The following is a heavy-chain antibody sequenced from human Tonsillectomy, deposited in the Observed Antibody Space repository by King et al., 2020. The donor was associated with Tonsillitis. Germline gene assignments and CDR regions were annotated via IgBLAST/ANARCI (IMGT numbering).Heavy chain of an antibody. CDR3: ARQLPSSNIAAHFDY. CDR1: GYSFASFW. V-gene: IGHV5-51*01. D-gene: IGHD6-6*01. CDR2: IYPGDSDT. Sequence: EVQLVQSGAEVKKPGESLKISCKGSGYSFASFWIGWVRQMPGKGLEWMGVIYPGDSDTRYSPSFQGQVTISADKSINTAYLQWSSLKASDTAMYYCARQLPSSNIAAHFDYWGQGTLVTVSS. J-gene: IGHJ4*02.